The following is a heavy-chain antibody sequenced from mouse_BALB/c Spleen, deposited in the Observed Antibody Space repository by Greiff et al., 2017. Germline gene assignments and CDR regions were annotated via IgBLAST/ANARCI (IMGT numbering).Heavy chain of an antibody. V-gene: IGHV7-3*02. CDR3: ARDKAARATGYAMDY. D-gene: IGHD3-1*01. CDR1: GFTFTDYY. CDR2: IRNKANGYTT. J-gene: IGHJ4*01. Sequence: EVQVVESGGGLVQPGGSLRLSCATSGFTFTDYYMSWVRQPPGKALEWLGFIRNKANGYTTEYSASVKGRFTISRDNSQSILYLQMNTLRAEDSATYYCARDKAARATGYAMDYWGQGTSVTVSS.